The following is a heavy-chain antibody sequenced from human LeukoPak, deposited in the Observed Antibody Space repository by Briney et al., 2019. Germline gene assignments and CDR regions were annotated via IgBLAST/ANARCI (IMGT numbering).Heavy chain of an antibody. Sequence: GGSLRLSCAASGFTVSSNYMSWVRQAPGKGLEWVSVIYSGGTTYYADSVKGRFTISRDNSKNTPYLQMNRLRAEDTAVYYCARGVTPDWFDPWGQGTLVTVSS. D-gene: IGHD2-21*02. V-gene: IGHV3-66*01. CDR1: GFTVSSNY. J-gene: IGHJ5*02. CDR3: ARGVTPDWFDP. CDR2: IYSGGTT.